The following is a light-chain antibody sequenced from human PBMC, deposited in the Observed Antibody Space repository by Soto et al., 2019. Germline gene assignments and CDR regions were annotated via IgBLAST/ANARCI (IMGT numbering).Light chain of an antibody. J-gene: IGLJ2*01. CDR2: DVS. V-gene: IGLV2-11*01. CDR1: GSDVGGYDF. CDR3: CSFAGTYTVV. Sequence: QSALTQPRSVSGSPGQSVTISCTGTGSDVGGYDFVSWYQQHPGKAPKLMIYDVSKRPSGVPDRFSGSKSGNTASLTISGLQADDEADYYCCSFAGTYTVVFGGGTKLTFL.